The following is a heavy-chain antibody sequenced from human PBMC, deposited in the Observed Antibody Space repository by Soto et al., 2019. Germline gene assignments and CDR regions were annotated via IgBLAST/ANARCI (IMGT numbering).Heavy chain of an antibody. CDR2: IRSKAYGGTT. CDR3: TGSVRIAARPTHYYFDY. D-gene: IGHD6-6*01. V-gene: IGHV3-49*03. CDR1: GFTFGDYA. J-gene: IGHJ4*02. Sequence: SLRLSCTASGFTFGDYAMSWFRQAPGKGLEWVGFIRSKAYGGTTEYAASVKGRFTISRDDSKSIAYLQMNSLKTEDTAVYYCTGSVRIAARPTHYYFDYWGQGTLVTVSS.